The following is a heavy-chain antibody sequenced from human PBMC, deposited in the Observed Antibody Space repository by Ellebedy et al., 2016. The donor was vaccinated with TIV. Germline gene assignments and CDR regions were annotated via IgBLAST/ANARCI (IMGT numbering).Heavy chain of an antibody. Sequence: GESLKISCAASGFTFSDYYMAWVRQAPGRGLEWVSVISASGGSLVYADSVKGRFTISRDKSKNTLYLQMNSLRAEDTAVYYCAKSRTTMTTSFDYWGQGTLVTVSS. CDR2: ISASGGSL. V-gene: IGHV3-23*01. J-gene: IGHJ4*02. CDR3: AKSRTTMTTSFDY. D-gene: IGHD4-17*01. CDR1: GFTFSDYY.